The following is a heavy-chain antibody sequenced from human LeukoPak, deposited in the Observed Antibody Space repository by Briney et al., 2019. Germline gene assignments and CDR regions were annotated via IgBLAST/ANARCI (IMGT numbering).Heavy chain of an antibody. CDR2: IYYSGST. V-gene: IGHV4-31*03. Sequence: SQTLSLTCTVSSGSMSSGGYYWSWIRQHPGKGLERIGYIYYSGSTYYHPSLKSRFTISVDTSKHQFSLKLSSVTAADTAVYYCARDPLGYCSSTSCISGDAFDIWGQGTMITVSS. CDR1: SGSMSSGGYY. CDR3: ARDPLGYCSSTSCISGDAFDI. J-gene: IGHJ3*02. D-gene: IGHD2-2*01.